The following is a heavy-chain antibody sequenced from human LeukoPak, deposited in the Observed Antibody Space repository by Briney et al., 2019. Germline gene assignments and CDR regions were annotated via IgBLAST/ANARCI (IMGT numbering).Heavy chain of an antibody. J-gene: IGHJ4*02. V-gene: IGHV3-23*01. CDR3: AKDLYYYGSGSYYLDY. Sequence: GGSLRLSCAASGFTFSSYAMSWVRQAPGKGLEWVSAISGSGGSTYYADSVKGRFTISRDNSKNTLHLQMNSLRAEDTSVYYCAKDLYYYGSGSYYLDYWGQGTLVTVSS. D-gene: IGHD3-10*01. CDR1: GFTFSSYA. CDR2: ISGSGGST.